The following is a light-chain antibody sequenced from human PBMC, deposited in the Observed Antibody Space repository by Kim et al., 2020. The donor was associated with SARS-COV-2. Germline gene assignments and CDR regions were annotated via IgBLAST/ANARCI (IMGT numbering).Light chain of an antibody. CDR3: QQSYSTTWT. CDR1: QSISSY. Sequence: ASVGDRVTISCRASQSISSYLNWYQQKPEKAPKRLIYAASSLQSGVPSRFSGSGSGTDFTLTISSLQPEDFATYYCQQSYSTTWTFGQGTKVDIK. J-gene: IGKJ1*01. V-gene: IGKV1-39*01. CDR2: AAS.